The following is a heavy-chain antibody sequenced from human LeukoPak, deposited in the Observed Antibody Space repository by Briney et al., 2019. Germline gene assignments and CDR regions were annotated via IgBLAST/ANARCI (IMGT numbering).Heavy chain of an antibody. Sequence: TASETLSLTCTVSGGSISSSSYYWGWIRQPPGKGLEWIGSIYYSGSTYYNPSLKSRVTISVDTSKNQFSLKLSSVTAADTAVYYCARVADYGSGSNKFDYWGQGTLVTVSS. D-gene: IGHD3-10*01. CDR1: GGSISSSSYY. CDR2: IYYSGST. J-gene: IGHJ4*02. CDR3: ARVADYGSGSNKFDY. V-gene: IGHV4-39*07.